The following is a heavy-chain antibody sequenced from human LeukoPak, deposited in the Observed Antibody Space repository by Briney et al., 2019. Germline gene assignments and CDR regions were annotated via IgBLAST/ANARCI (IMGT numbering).Heavy chain of an antibody. CDR2: ISAYNGNT. CDR1: GYTFTSYG. D-gene: IGHD3-3*01. CDR3: ATPYYDFWSGLPDY. Sequence: ASVKVSCKASGYTFTSYGISWVRQVPGQGLEWMGWISAYNGNTNYAQKLQGRVTMTTDTSTSTAYMELRSLRSDDTAVYYCATPYYDFWSGLPDYWGQGTLVTVSS. J-gene: IGHJ4*02. V-gene: IGHV1-18*01.